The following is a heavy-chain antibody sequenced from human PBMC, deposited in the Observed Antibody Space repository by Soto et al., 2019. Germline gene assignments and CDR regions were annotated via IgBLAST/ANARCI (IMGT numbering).Heavy chain of an antibody. CDR3: AREWATVRQIEY. J-gene: IGHJ4*02. V-gene: IGHV1-18*01. Sequence: QVQLVQSGAEVKTPGASVKVSCKASGYTFNAYSISWVRQAPGQGLEWMGRISAHNENTNYAQKFQGRVTMTKDTSTTTAYLELRSLISDDTAVYYCAREWATVRQIEYWGQGTLVTVSS. D-gene: IGHD4-17*01. CDR2: ISAHNENT. CDR1: GYTFNAYS.